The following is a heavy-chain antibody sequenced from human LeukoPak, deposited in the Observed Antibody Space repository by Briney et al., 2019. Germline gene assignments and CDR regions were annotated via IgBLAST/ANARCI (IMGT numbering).Heavy chain of an antibody. Sequence: PGGSLRLSCAASGFTFNANAMSGVRQAPGKGLEWVSAISGRTGGTYYADSVKGRFTISRDNSKSTLYLQMDSMRAEDTAVYYCAKCGNSGCHLIDYWGQGTLVTVSS. CDR3: AKCGNSGCHLIDY. D-gene: IGHD5-12*01. V-gene: IGHV3-23*01. J-gene: IGHJ4*02. CDR2: ISGRTGGT. CDR1: GFTFNANA.